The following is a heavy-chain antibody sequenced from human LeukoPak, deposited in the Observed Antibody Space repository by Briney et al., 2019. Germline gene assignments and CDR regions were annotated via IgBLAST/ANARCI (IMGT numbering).Heavy chain of an antibody. D-gene: IGHD1-1*01. CDR1: GFTFSSYE. Sequence: GGSLTLSCAASGFTFSSYEMDWVRQAPGNGLEWVSYISITDSDIYYADSVKGRFTISRDNARNSLDLQMNSLRAEDTAVYYCARGGFNSLDYWGQGTLVTVSS. CDR2: ISITDSDI. J-gene: IGHJ4*02. CDR3: ARGGFNSLDY. V-gene: IGHV3-48*03.